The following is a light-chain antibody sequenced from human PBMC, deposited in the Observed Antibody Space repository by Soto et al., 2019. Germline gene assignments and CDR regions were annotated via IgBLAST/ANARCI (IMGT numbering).Light chain of an antibody. CDR3: QQRSNWPPAST. CDR1: QSVSSY. V-gene: IGKV3-11*01. J-gene: IGKJ4*01. Sequence: EIVLTQSPATLSLSPGERATFSCRASQSVSSYLAWYQQKPGQAPRLLIYDASNRATGIPARFSGSGSGTDFTLTISSLEPEDFAVYYCQQRSNWPPASTFGGGTKVEIK. CDR2: DAS.